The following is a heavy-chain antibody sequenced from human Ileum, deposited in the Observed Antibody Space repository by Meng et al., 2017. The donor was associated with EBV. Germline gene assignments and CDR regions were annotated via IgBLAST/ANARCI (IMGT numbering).Heavy chain of an antibody. Sequence: VRLVVSGCGLVKPGGSLRLSCAAFGFTFSDYYMSWIRQAPGKGLEWLSYITSSGHAVEYADSVKGRFTISRDNAKNSLYLQMNSLRAEDTAVYYCARENSGGFSGCDYWGQGTLVTVSS. J-gene: IGHJ4*02. V-gene: IGHV3-11*01. CDR2: ITSSGHAV. CDR3: ARENSGGFSGCDY. D-gene: IGHD5-12*01. CDR1: GFTFSDYY.